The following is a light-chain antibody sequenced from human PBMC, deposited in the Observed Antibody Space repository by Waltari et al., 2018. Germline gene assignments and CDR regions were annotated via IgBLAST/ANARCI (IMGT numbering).Light chain of an antibody. CDR3: HVWDSSNDHLVI. CDR2: DDT. V-gene: IGLV3-21*02. J-gene: IGLJ2*01. CDR1: NIERKT. Sequence: SYVLTQPPSVSVAPGQTATITCGGNNIERKTVHWYQQRPGQAPVVVVYDDTDRPSRGPDRFSGSNSGNTATLTINRVEVGDEADYYCHVWDSSNDHLVIFGGGTRLTVL.